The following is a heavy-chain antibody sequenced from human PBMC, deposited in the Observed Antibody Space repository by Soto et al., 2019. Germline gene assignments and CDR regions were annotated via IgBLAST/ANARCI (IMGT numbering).Heavy chain of an antibody. CDR1: GGSISSIDFY. CDR3: AREAGAYDSGGFLIRGAFDV. CDR2: IYYRGNT. D-gene: IGHD3-22*01. J-gene: IGHJ3*01. V-gene: IGHV4-31*01. Sequence: QVQLQESGPGLVKPSQTLSLTCSVSGGSISSIDFYWTWIRQRPGKGLVWIGNIYYRGNTYYNPFVNNLITISFAFAKTQLSLKLSSVAAADSAVYYCAREAGAYDSGGFLIRGAFDVWGQGTSVTASS.